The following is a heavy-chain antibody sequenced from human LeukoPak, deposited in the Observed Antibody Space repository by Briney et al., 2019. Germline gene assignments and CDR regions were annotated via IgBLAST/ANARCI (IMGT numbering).Heavy chain of an antibody. CDR1: GFTLSSYG. CDR2: IWYDGSNK. V-gene: IGHV3-33*01. Sequence: PGRSLRLSCAASGFTLSSYGMHWVRQAPGKGLEWVAVIWYDGSNKYYADSVKGRFTISRDNSKNTLYLQMNSLRAEDTAVYYCARGNTAMVTWGQGTLVTVSS. CDR3: ARGNTAMVT. D-gene: IGHD5-18*01. J-gene: IGHJ4*02.